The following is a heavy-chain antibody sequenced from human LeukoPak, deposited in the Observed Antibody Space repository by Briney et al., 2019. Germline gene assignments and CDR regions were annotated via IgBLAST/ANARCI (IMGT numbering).Heavy chain of an antibody. D-gene: IGHD6-13*01. J-gene: IGHJ4*02. V-gene: IGHV1-69*04. CDR3: ARSPQPLGFAGTGYYFDY. CDR2: IIPILGIA. Sequence: ASVKVSCKASGGTFSSYAISWVRQAPGQGLEWMGRIIPILGIANYAQKFQGRVTITADKSTSTAYMELSSPRSEDTAVYYCARSPQPLGFAGTGYYFDYWGQGTLVTVSS. CDR1: GGTFSSYA.